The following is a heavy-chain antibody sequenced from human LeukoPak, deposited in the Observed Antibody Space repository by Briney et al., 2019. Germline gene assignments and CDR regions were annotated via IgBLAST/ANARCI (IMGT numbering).Heavy chain of an antibody. J-gene: IGHJ4*02. V-gene: IGHV3-53*05. D-gene: IGHD1-26*01. CDR3: ARDWELEGSGFDY. CDR2: IYSGGST. Sequence: GGSLRLSRAASGFTVSSNYMSWVRQAPGKGLEWVSVIYSGGSTYYADSVKGGFTISRDNSKNTLYLQMNSLRAEDTAVYHCARDWELEGSGFDYWGQGTLVTVSS. CDR1: GFTVSSNY.